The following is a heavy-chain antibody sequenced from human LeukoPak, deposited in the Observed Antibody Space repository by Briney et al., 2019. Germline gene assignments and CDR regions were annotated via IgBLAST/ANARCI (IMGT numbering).Heavy chain of an antibody. V-gene: IGHV3-23*01. J-gene: IGHJ4*02. CDR2: ISGSGGST. CDR1: GYSISSGYY. Sequence: ETLSLTCIVSGYSISSGYYWGWIRQPPGKGLEWVSAISGSGGSTYYADSVKGRFTISRDNSKNTLYLQMNSLRAEDTAVYYCAKDRRAGSYDYWGQGTLVTVSS. CDR3: AKDRRAGSYDY. D-gene: IGHD3-10*01.